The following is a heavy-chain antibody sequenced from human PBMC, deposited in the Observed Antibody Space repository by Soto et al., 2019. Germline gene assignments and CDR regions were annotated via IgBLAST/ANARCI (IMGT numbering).Heavy chain of an antibody. V-gene: IGHV4-59*01. CDR1: GGSISSYY. D-gene: IGHD4-4*01. CDR2: IYYSGST. Sequence: PSETLSLTCTVSGGSISSYYWSWIRQPPGKGLEWIGYIYYSGSTNYNPSLKSRVTISVDTPKNQFSLKLSSVTAADTAVYYCARSVTTVLWRRWSEHWGQETLVNVSS. CDR3: ARSVTTVLWRRWSEH. J-gene: IGHJ5*02.